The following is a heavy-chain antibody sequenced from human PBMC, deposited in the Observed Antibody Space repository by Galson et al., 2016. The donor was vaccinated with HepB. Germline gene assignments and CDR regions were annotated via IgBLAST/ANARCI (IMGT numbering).Heavy chain of an antibody. CDR1: GLRFDDHA. CDR3: AKDISPQYDSSGYFTRRCMQP. Sequence: SLRLSCAGSGLRFDDHAFHWVRQAPGKGLEWVAGISWNNGRIGYADSVKGRFTITRDNTNNSLHLQMKTLRPEDTALYYCAKDISPQYDSSGYFTRRCMQPWGQGTLVTVSS. CDR2: ISWNNGRI. D-gene: IGHD3-22*01. V-gene: IGHV3-9*01. J-gene: IGHJ1*01.